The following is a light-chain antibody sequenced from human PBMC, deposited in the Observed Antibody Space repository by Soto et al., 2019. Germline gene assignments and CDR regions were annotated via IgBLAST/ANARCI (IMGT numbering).Light chain of an antibody. Sequence: DIQMTQSPSSLSASVGDRVTITCRTSQSINIYLNWYQQKVGEPPRLLIFGASNLQSGVPSRFSGSGVGTDFTLTISNLQPEDFATYYCQQVHSFPLTFGGGTKVDIK. CDR2: GAS. J-gene: IGKJ4*01. CDR3: QQVHSFPLT. V-gene: IGKV1-39*01. CDR1: QSINIY.